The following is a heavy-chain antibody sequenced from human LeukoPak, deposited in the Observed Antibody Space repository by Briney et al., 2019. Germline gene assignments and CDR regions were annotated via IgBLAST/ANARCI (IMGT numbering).Heavy chain of an antibody. CDR1: GYTFTGYY. Sequence: ASVKVSCKASGYTFTGYYMHWVRQAPGQGLEWMGWINPNSGGTNYAQKFQGRVTMTRDTSISTAYMELSRLRSDDTAVYYCARARWLQLQPFDHWGQGALVTVSS. CDR2: INPNSGGT. V-gene: IGHV1-2*02. D-gene: IGHD5-24*01. J-gene: IGHJ4*02. CDR3: ARARWLQLQPFDH.